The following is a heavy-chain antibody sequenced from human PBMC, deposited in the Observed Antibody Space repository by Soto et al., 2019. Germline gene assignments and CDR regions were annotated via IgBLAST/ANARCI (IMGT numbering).Heavy chain of an antibody. V-gene: IGHV1-69*12. CDR3: ARDQLSSLVVETPHLFDS. D-gene: IGHD2-2*01. Sequence: QVRLEQSGGEVKKPGSSVKVSCRVSGGIFSDYAVSWVRQAPGQGLQWVGGIIPKFGTAKYARKFEDRVTLTADALTSTVYMEINTLRSEDTALYYCARDQLSSLVVETPHLFDSWGQGTLLTVSS. CDR1: GGIFSDYA. CDR2: IIPKFGTA. J-gene: IGHJ5*01.